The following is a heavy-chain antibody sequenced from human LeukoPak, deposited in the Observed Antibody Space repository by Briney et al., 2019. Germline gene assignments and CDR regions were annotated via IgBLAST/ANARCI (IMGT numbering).Heavy chain of an antibody. Sequence: ASVKVSCKASGYTFTSCDINWVRQATGQGLEWMGWMNPNSGNTGYAQKFQGRVTMTRNTSISTAYMELSSLRSEDTAVYYCARGLRQQLAIPYYWGQGTLVTVSS. CDR2: MNPNSGNT. CDR3: ARGLRQQLAIPYY. J-gene: IGHJ4*02. CDR1: GYTFTSCD. V-gene: IGHV1-8*01. D-gene: IGHD6-13*01.